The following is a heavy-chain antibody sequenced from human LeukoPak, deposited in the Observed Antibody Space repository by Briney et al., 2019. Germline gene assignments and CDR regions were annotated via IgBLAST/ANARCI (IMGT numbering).Heavy chain of an antibody. CDR2: IYPGDSDT. CDR3: ASPDYYDSSGYSPGVGY. D-gene: IGHD3-22*01. Sequence: GESLKISCKGSGYSFTSYWIGWVRQMPGKGLGWMGIIYPGDSDTRYSPSFQGQVTISADKSISTAYLQWSRLKASDTAMYYCASPDYYDSSGYSPGVGYWGQGTLVTVSS. V-gene: IGHV5-51*01. CDR1: GYSFTSYW. J-gene: IGHJ4*02.